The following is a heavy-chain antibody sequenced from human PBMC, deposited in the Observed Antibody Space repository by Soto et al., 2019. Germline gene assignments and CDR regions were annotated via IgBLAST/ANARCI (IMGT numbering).Heavy chain of an antibody. CDR3: ARRAYYDISSLGYYYYGMDV. D-gene: IGHD3-22*01. J-gene: IGHJ6*02. CDR1: GGSFSSYA. CDR2: IIPIFGTA. Sequence: SVKVSCEACGGSFSSYAISWVRQAPGQGLEWMGGIIPIFGTANYAQKFQGRVTITADESTSTAYMELSSLRSEDTAVYYCARRAYYDISSLGYYYYGMDVWGQGTTVTVSS. V-gene: IGHV1-69*13.